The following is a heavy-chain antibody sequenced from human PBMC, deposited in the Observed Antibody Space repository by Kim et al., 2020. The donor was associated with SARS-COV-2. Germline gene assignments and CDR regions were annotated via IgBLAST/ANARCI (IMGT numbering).Heavy chain of an antibody. CDR3: ARDVFGERRGY. CDR2: ISSSSSST. J-gene: IGHJ4*02. CDR1: GFTFSDYY. D-gene: IGHD3-10*01. V-gene: IGHV3-11*06. Sequence: GGSLRLSCAASGFTFSDYYMSWIRQAPGKGLVWVSYISSSSSSTNYADSVKGRFTISRDNAKNSLYLQMNSLRAEDTAVYYCARDVFGERRGYWGQGTLVTVSS.